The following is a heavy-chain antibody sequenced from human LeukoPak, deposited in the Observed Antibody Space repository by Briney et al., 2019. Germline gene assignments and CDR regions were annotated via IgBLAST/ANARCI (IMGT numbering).Heavy chain of an antibody. CDR1: GFTFSNYA. CDR2: ITGGGSGT. J-gene: IGHJ4*02. D-gene: IGHD3-9*01. V-gene: IGHV3-23*01. CDR3: AKWGDYDVLTGYYVSDY. Sequence: GASLRLSCAASGFTFSNYAMSWVRLAPGKGLEWVSAITGGGSGTYYADSMKSRFTISRDNSKNTLYLQINSLRAEDTAVYYCAKWGDYDVLTGYYVSDYWGQGTLVTVSS.